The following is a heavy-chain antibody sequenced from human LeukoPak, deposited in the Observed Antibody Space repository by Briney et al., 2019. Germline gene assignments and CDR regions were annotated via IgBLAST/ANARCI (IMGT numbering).Heavy chain of an antibody. CDR3: AKEAHDYGDYWFDY. J-gene: IGHJ4*02. D-gene: IGHD4-17*01. CDR1: GFTLSSYV. V-gene: IGHV3-23*03. CDR2: IYSGGRT. Sequence: PGGSLRLSCAASGFTLSSYVMSWVRQAPGKGLEWVSVIYSGGRTYYADSVKGRFTISRDNSKNTLYLQMNSLRAEDTAVYYCAKEAHDYGDYWFDYWGQGTLVTVSS.